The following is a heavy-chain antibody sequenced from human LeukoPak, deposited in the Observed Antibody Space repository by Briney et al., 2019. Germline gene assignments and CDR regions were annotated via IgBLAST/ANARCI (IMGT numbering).Heavy chain of an antibody. CDR2: IYYSGST. V-gene: IGHV4-59*01. J-gene: IGHJ4*02. CDR1: GGSINSYY. Sequence: PSETLSLTCTVSGGSINSYYWRWIRQPPGKGLEWIGYIYYSGSTNYNPSLKSRVTISVDTSKNQFSLKLTSVTAADTAVYYCAGGSLVVAGRVDYWGQGTLVTVSS. D-gene: IGHD6-19*01. CDR3: AGGSLVVAGRVDY.